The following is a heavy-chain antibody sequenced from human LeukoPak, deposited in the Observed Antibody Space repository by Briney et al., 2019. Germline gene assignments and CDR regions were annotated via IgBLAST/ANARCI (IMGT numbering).Heavy chain of an antibody. CDR2: IIPIFGTA. Sequence: GASVKVSCKAFGGSFSSEAISWVRQAPGQGLEWMGGIIPIFGTANYAQNFQGRVTITTDESTSTAYMEVSSLRSEDTAVYYCGRKAGDCGGGICYSIDCWGQGTLVTVSS. D-gene: IGHD2-15*01. CDR3: GRKAGDCGGGICYSIDC. J-gene: IGHJ4*02. V-gene: IGHV1-69*05. CDR1: GGSFSSEA.